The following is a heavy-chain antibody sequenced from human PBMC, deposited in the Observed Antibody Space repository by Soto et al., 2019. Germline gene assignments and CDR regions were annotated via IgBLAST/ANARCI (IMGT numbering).Heavy chain of an antibody. J-gene: IGHJ4*02. D-gene: IGHD2-15*01. CDR1: GFTVSSKY. CDR2: ISDDGNNK. Sequence: PGGSLRLSCAASGFTVSSKYMSWVRQAPGKGLEWVAVISDDGNNKYYADSVKGRFTISRDNSKNTLYLQMNSLRAEDTAVYFCAKERATGLPYFDYWGQGTLVTVSS. V-gene: IGHV3-30*18. CDR3: AKERATGLPYFDY.